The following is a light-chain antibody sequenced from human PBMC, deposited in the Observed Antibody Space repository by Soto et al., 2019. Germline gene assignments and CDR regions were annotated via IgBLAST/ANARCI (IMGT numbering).Light chain of an antibody. CDR3: SSYTSSSTLYV. V-gene: IGLV2-14*01. CDR1: SSDVGGYNY. J-gene: IGLJ1*01. Sequence: QSVLTQPASVSGSTGQSITISCTGTSSDVGGYNYVSWYQQHPGKAPKLMIYDVSNRPSGVSDRFSGSKSGNTASLTISGLQAEDEADYYCSSYTSSSTLYVFGAGTKLTFL. CDR2: DVS.